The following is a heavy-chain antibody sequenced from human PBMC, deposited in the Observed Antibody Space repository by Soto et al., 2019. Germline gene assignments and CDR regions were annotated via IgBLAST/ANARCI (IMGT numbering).Heavy chain of an antibody. CDR1: GFTFSSYS. J-gene: IGHJ6*02. V-gene: IGHV3-48*02. CDR3: ASLNIFSVTTWYYYGMDV. CDR2: ISSSSSTI. Sequence: GGSLRLSCAASGFTFSSYSMNWVRQAPGKGLEWVSYISSSSSTIYYADSVKGRFTISRDNAKNSLYLQMNSLRDEDTAVYYCASLNIFSVTTWYYYGMDVWGQVTTVTVSS. D-gene: IGHD4-17*01.